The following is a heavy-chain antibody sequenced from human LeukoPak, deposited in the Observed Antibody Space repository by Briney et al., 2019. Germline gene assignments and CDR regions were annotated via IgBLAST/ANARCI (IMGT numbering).Heavy chain of an antibody. D-gene: IGHD3-16*01. CDR1: DGSFSDYF. CDR3: ARVGGTNYYYYGMDV. CDR2: VYYSGST. J-gene: IGHJ6*02. Sequence: RSETLSLTCGVYDGSFSDYFWSWIRQPPGKGLEWIGYVYYSGSTNYNPSLKSRVTISVDTSKNQFSLKLSSVTAADTAVYYCARVGGTNYYYYGMDVWGQGTTVTVSS. V-gene: IGHV4-59*01.